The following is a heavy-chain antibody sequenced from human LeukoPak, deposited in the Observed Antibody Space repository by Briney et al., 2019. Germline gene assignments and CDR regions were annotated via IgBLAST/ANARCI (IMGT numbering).Heavy chain of an antibody. CDR3: ARGGYGSWNWFDP. J-gene: IGHJ5*02. D-gene: IGHD1-1*01. V-gene: IGHV4-30-2*01. Sequence: SETLSLTCAVSGGSISSGGYSWSWIRQPPGKGLEWIGYIYHSGSTYYNPSLKSRVTISVDRSKNQFSLKLSSVTAADTAVYYCARGGYGSWNWFDPWGQGPLVTVSS. CDR2: IYHSGST. CDR1: GGSISSGGYS.